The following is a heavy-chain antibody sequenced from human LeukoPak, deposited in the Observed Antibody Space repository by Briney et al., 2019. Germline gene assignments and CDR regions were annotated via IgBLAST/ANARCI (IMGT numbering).Heavy chain of an antibody. V-gene: IGHV3-30*18. CDR3: AKDQGTMAGTIVY. D-gene: IGHD6-19*01. CDR1: GFTFSSYG. CDR2: ISYHGSST. J-gene: IGHJ4*02. Sequence: PGRSLRLSCAASGFTFSSYGMHWVRRAPGTGLEWVAFISYHGSSTYYADSVKGRFTISRDNSRNTLYLQINSLRGEDTAIYYCAKDQGTMAGTIVYWGQGTLVTVSS.